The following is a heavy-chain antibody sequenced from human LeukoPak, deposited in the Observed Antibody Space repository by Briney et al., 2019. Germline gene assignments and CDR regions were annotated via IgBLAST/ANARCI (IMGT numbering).Heavy chain of an antibody. CDR2: IHTSGST. J-gene: IGHJ4*02. V-gene: IGHV4-38-2*02. Sequence: PSETLSLTCTVSGYSISSGYYWGWIRQPPGKGLELIGRIHTSGSTNYSPSLKRRVTMSVDTSKNQFSLKLSSVPAEETVVYYCARARYYYDSSARYFDYWGQGTVVTVSS. CDR1: GYSISSGYY. D-gene: IGHD3-22*01. CDR3: ARARYYYDSSARYFDY.